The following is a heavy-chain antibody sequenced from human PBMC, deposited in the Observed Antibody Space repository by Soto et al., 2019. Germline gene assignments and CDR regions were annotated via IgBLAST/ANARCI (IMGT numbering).Heavy chain of an antibody. CDR1: GFTFSGSA. Sequence: EVQLVESGGGLVQPGGSLKLSCAASGFTFSGSAMHWVRQASGKGLEWVGRIRSKANSYATAYAASVKGRFTISRDDSKNKAYLQMNSLKTEDTAVYYCTRQGTYGMDVWGQGTTVTVSS. CDR3: TRQGTYGMDV. J-gene: IGHJ6*02. CDR2: IRSKANSYAT. V-gene: IGHV3-73*02.